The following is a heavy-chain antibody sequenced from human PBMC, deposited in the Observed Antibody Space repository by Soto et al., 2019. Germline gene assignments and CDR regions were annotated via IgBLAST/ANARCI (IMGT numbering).Heavy chain of an antibody. CDR2: ISAYNGNT. J-gene: IGHJ5*02. V-gene: IGHV1-18*04. Sequence: QVQLVQSGAEVKKPGASVKVSCKTSGYTFTSYGISWVRQAPGQGLEWMGWISAYNGNTNYAQKLQGRVTMTTDTSTSTAYMELRSLRSDDTAVYYCAIKEKDSSSCWWFDPWGQGTLVTVSS. CDR1: GYTFTSYG. D-gene: IGHD6-13*01. CDR3: AIKEKDSSSCWWFDP.